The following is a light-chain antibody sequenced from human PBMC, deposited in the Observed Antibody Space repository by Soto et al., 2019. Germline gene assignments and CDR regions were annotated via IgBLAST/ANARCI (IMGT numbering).Light chain of an antibody. CDR1: SSDVGGYDY. J-gene: IGLJ1*01. CDR2: DVS. CDR3: SSYTSSSTLYV. Sequence: QSALTQPASVSGSPGQSITISCTGTSSDVGGYDYVSWYQQHPGKAPKLMNYDVSKRPSGVSNRFSGSKSGNTASLTISGLQAEDEADYYCSSYTSSSTLYVFGTGTKLTVL. V-gene: IGLV2-14*03.